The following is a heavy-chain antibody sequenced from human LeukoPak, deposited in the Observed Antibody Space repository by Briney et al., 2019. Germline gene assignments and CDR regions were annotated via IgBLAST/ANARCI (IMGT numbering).Heavy chain of an antibody. CDR3: ARDVRIGAAIENYFDY. V-gene: IGHV3-7*01. D-gene: IGHD2-2*02. Sequence: GGSLRLSCAASGFAFSSYWMSWVRQAPGKGLEWVANIKQDGSEKYYVDSVKGRFTISRDNAKNSLYLQMNSLRAEDTAVYYCARDVRIGAAIENYFDYWGQGTLVTVSS. CDR1: GFAFSSYW. J-gene: IGHJ4*02. CDR2: IKQDGSEK.